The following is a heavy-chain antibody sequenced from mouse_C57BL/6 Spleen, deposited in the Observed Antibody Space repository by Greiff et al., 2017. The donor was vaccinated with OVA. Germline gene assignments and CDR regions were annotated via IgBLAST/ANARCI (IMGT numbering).Heavy chain of an antibody. CDR3: ARGNYSNYDAMDY. CDR2: IYPGSGST. J-gene: IGHJ4*01. V-gene: IGHV1-55*01. D-gene: IGHD2-5*01. Sequence: VQLQQPGAELVKPGASVKMSCKASGYTFTSYWITWVKQRPGQGLEWIGDIYPGSGSTNYNEKFKSKATLTVDTSSSTAYMQLSSLTSEDSAVHYCARGNYSNYDAMDYGGQGTSVTVSS. CDR1: GYTFTSYW.